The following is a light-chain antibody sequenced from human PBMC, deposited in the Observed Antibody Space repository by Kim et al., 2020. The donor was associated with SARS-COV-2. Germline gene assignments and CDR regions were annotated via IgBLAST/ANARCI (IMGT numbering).Light chain of an antibody. CDR2: DAT. Sequence: QSALTQPASVSGSPGQSITISCTGISNHVGAYNYVSWYQQHPDKAPKLIISDATKRPSGVSHRFSGSKSGNTASLTISGLQAEDEADYYCSSYSISSPYVFGTGTKVTVL. CDR3: SSYSISSPYV. CDR1: SNHVGAYNY. V-gene: IGLV2-14*01. J-gene: IGLJ1*01.